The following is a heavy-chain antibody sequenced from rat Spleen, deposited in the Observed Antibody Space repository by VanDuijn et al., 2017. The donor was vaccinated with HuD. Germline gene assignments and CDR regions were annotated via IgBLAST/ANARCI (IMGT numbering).Heavy chain of an antibody. V-gene: IGHV5S23*01. D-gene: IGHD1-4*01. CDR2: ISPSGAST. J-gene: IGHJ3*01. CDR1: GFTFSDYA. CDR3: ATAGARVSRFAY. Sequence: EVQLVESGGGLVQPGRSLKLSCAASGFTFSDYAMAWVRQAPKKGLEWVASISPSGASTHYRDSVKGRFTISRDHAKSILYLQMDSLRSEDTATYYCATAGARVSRFAYWGQGTLVTVSS.